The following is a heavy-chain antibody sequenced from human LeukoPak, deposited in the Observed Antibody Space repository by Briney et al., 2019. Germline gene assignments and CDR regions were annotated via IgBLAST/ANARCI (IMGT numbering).Heavy chain of an antibody. CDR1: GGTFSSYA. J-gene: IGHJ4*02. Sequence: SVKVSCKASGGTFSSYAISWVRQAPGQGLEWMERIIPIFGTADYAQKFQGRVTITTDESTSTAYMELSSLRSEDTAVYYCARDDGILYHGPFDYWGQGTLVTVSS. CDR3: ARDDGILYHGPFDY. D-gene: IGHD2-8*01. CDR2: IIPIFGTA. V-gene: IGHV1-69*05.